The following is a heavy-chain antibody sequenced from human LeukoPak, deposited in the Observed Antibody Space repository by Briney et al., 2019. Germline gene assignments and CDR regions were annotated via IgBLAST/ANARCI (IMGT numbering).Heavy chain of an antibody. J-gene: IGHJ4*02. V-gene: IGHV3-74*01. CDR1: GFTFSSYW. CDR3: ARAREVLGVTPGYYFDY. D-gene: IGHD1-26*01. CDR2: INSDGSST. Sequence: GGSLRLSCAASGFTFSSYWMGWVRQAPGKGLVWVSRINSDGSSTSYADSVKGRFTISRDNAKNTLYLQMNSLRAEDTAVYYCARAREVLGVTPGYYFDYWGQGTLVTVSS.